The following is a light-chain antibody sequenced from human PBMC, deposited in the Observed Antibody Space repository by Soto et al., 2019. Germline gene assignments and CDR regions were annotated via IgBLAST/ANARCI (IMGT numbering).Light chain of an antibody. V-gene: IGKV1-39*01. CDR1: QSVGRF. CDR3: QQSFTTPLT. J-gene: IGKJ4*01. Sequence: DIQMTQKKSSLSASVGDRVTITCRASQSVGRFLNWYQQKPGKAPTVLINVASTLRSGVPSRFSGSGSGTDFNLTINSLQPEDFATYFCQQSFTTPLTFGGGTKADI. CDR2: VAS.